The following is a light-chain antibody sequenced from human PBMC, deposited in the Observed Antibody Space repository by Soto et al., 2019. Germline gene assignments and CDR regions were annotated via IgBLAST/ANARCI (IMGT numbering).Light chain of an antibody. CDR3: QQYDNWPPLT. J-gene: IGKJ3*01. Sequence: EIVMTQSPATLSVSPGERATLSCRASQSVSRNLAWYQQKPGQAPRLLIYGASTRATDIPARFSGSGSGTEFTLTISSLPSEDFAVYYCQQYDNWPPLTFGPGTKVDIK. CDR1: QSVSRN. V-gene: IGKV3-15*01. CDR2: GAS.